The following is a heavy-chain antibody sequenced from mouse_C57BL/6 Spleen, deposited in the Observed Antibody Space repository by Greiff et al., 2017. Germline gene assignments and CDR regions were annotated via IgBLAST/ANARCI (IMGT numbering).Heavy chain of an antibody. CDR1: GFTFSSYT. Sequence: EVMLVESGGGLVKPGGSLKLSCAASGFTFSSYTMSWVRQTPEKRLEWVATISGGGGNPYYPDSVKGRFTISRDNAKNTLYLQMSSLRSEDTALYYCARQTAHYAMDYWGQGTSVTVSS. CDR2: ISGGGGNP. CDR3: ARQTAHYAMDY. D-gene: IGHD3-2*01. V-gene: IGHV5-9*01. J-gene: IGHJ4*01.